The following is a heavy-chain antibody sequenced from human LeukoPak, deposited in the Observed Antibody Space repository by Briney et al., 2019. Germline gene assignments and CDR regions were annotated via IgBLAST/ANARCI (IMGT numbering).Heavy chain of an antibody. D-gene: IGHD3-9*01. V-gene: IGHV3-43*01. CDR2: ISWDGGST. CDR3: AKGSVSASRGFDWLSAVDY. J-gene: IGHJ4*02. Sequence: PGGSLRLSCAASEFTFDDYTMHWVRQAPGKGLEWVSLISWDGGSTYYADSVKGRFTISRDNRKNSLYLQMNSLRGEDTALYYCAKGSVSASRGFDWLSAVDYWGQGTLVTVSS. CDR1: EFTFDDYT.